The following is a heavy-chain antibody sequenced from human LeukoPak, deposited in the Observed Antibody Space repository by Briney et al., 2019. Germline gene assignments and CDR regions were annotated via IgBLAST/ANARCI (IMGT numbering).Heavy chain of an antibody. Sequence: SVKVSCKASGGTFSSYAISWVRQAPGQGLEWMGGIIPIFGTANYAQKFQGRVTITTDESTSTAYMELSSLRSEDTAVYYCARRGQSGSYSFDYWGQGTLVTVSS. V-gene: IGHV1-69*05. CDR1: GGTFSSYA. D-gene: IGHD1-26*01. CDR3: ARRGQSGSYSFDY. CDR2: IIPIFGTA. J-gene: IGHJ4*02.